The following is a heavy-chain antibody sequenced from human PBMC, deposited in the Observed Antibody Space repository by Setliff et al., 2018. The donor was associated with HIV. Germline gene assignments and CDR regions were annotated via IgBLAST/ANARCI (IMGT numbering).Heavy chain of an antibody. J-gene: IGHJ4*02. D-gene: IGHD3-22*01. CDR3: ATAPTMKVVYSGF. Sequence: ASVKVSCKASEYTFVDYYMHWVQQAPGKGLEWMGRVDPDDGETIYAEKFQGRVTITADTSTDTAYMELSSLRSEDTAVYYCATAPTMKVVYSGFWGQGTLVTVSS. V-gene: IGHV1-69-2*01. CDR2: VDPDDGET. CDR1: EYTFVDYY.